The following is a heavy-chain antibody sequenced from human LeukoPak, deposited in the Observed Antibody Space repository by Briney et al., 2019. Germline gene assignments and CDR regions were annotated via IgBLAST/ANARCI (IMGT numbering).Heavy chain of an antibody. CDR1: GITFSRYG. D-gene: IGHD3-10*01. V-gene: IGHV3-30*02. CDR3: AKDRARGYYYMDV. Sequence: GGSLRLSCAASGITFSRYGMHWVRQAPGKGLEWVTFIRYDGSIKYYADSVKGRFTMSRDNSKNTLFLQMNSLRAGDTAVYYCAKDRARGYYYMDVWGKGTTVTVSS. J-gene: IGHJ6*03. CDR2: IRYDGSIK.